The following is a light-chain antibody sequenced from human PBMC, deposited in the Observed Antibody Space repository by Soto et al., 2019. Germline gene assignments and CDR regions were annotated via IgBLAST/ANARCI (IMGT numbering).Light chain of an antibody. CDR2: KAS. CDR3: HQYHSFSWT. CDR1: QAISSW. Sequence: DIQMTQSPSTLSASVGDSVTITCRASQAISSWLAWYQQKPGKAPKLLIYKASRLENGFPSRFSGSGSGTEFTLTITSLQPDDFATYYCHQYHSFSWTFGQGTKVEIK. V-gene: IGKV1-5*03. J-gene: IGKJ1*01.